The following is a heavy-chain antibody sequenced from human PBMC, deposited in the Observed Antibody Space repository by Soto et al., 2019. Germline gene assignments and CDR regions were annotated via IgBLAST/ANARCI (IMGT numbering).Heavy chain of an antibody. CDR3: AREPRDFWSGYFYYYYGMDV. Sequence: ESGGGVVQPGRSLRLSCAASGFTFSSYAMHWVRQAPGKGLEWVAVISYDGSNKYYADSVKGRFTISRDNSKNTLYLQMNSLRAEDTAVYYCAREPRDFWSGYFYYYYGMDVWGQGTTVTVSS. CDR1: GFTFSSYA. V-gene: IGHV3-30-3*01. CDR2: ISYDGSNK. D-gene: IGHD3-3*01. J-gene: IGHJ6*02.